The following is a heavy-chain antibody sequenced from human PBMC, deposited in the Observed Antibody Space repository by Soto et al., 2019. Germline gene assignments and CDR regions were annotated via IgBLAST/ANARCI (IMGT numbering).Heavy chain of an antibody. V-gene: IGHV4-39*01. Sequence: QLQLLESGPGLVKPSETLSLTCSVSGGSISSGPYSWGWIRQPPGKGLEWIGTFHYSGRTYYSPSLESRVTISVDTSKNQFYLKVSSVTAADTAVFYCARLAGYCSGTHCYGYYGMDVWGQGTTVTVSS. CDR1: GGSISSGPYS. CDR2: FHYSGRT. J-gene: IGHJ6*02. CDR3: ARLAGYCSGTHCYGYYGMDV. D-gene: IGHD2-15*01.